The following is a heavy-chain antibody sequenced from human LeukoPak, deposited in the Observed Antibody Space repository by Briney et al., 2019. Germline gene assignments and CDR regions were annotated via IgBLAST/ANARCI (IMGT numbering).Heavy chain of an antibody. J-gene: IGHJ4*02. D-gene: IGHD1-26*01. CDR3: AKDPYGGTYPSYFDY. Sequence: GGSLSLSCAASGFTLSSYGMNWVRQAPGKGLDWVAFLRYDGSTAFYEDSVKGRFTISRDSSKNTLYLQMNSLTPADTAIYYRAKDPYGGTYPSYFDYWGQGTLVTVSS. CDR2: LRYDGSTA. CDR1: GFTLSSYG. V-gene: IGHV3-30*02.